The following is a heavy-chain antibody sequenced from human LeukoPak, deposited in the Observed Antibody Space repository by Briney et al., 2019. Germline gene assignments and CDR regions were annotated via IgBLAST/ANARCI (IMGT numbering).Heavy chain of an antibody. CDR1: GFTFDDYA. V-gene: IGHV3-9*03. CDR3: AKVHPGRYNWNDLFYFDY. D-gene: IGHD1-1*01. CDR2: ISWNSGSI. Sequence: SGRSLRLSCAASGFTFDDYAMHWVRQAPGKGLEWVSGISWNSGSIGYADSVKGRFTISRDNAKNSLYLQMSSLRAEDMALYYCAKVHPGRYNWNDLFYFDYWGQGTLVAVSS. J-gene: IGHJ4*02.